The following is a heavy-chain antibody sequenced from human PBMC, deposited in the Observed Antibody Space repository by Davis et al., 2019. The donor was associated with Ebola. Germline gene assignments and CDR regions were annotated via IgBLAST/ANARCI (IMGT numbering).Heavy chain of an antibody. V-gene: IGHV3-11*06. CDR1: GFTFTDYY. Sequence: GGSLRLSCAASGFTFTDYYMGWIRQAPGKGLEWVSYISGDSLYTNYADSVRGRLTISRHNSKNTLYLQINSLRAEDTAVYYCARGDLLGYWGQGTLVTVSS. J-gene: IGHJ4*02. D-gene: IGHD1-26*01. CDR3: ARGDLLGY. CDR2: ISGDSLYT.